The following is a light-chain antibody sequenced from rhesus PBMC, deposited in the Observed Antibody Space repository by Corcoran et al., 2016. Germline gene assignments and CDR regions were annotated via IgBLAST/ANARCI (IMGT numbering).Light chain of an antibody. CDR1: PAISPN. J-gene: IGKJ4*01. CDR3: QQYSSRPPT. V-gene: IGKV1S17*01. Sequence: DIQMTQSPSSLSASVGDTVTITCQASPAISPNLAWSQQKPGKVPKLLIYAASTLQSGAPSRFSGSGDVTDFTLTISSLQSEDFATYYCQQYSSRPPTFGGGTKVELK. CDR2: AAS.